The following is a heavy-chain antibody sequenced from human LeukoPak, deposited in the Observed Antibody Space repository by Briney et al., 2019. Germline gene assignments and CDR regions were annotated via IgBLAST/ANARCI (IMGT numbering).Heavy chain of an antibody. CDR3: ARENYDFWSGYYAPGDDYYYYMDV. D-gene: IGHD3-3*01. V-gene: IGHV3-7*01. CDR1: GFTFSSYW. J-gene: IGHJ6*03. CDR2: IKQDGSEK. Sequence: GGSLRLSCAASGFTFSSYWMSWVRQAPGKGLEWVANIKQDGSEKYYVDSVKGRFTISRDNAKNSLYLQMISLRAEDTAVYYCARENYDFWSGYYAPGDDYYYYMDVWGKGTTVTVSS.